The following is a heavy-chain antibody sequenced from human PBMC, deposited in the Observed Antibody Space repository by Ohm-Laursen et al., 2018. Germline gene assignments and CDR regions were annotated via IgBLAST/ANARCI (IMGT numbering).Heavy chain of an antibody. CDR1: GFTFSAHY. J-gene: IGHJ4*02. CDR3: ARGGELGHTHGPVFDF. D-gene: IGHD5-18*01. V-gene: IGHV3-11*01. Sequence: SLRLSCAASGFTFSAHYMSWVRQAPGQGLEWIAYITKTGRTIYYADSVRGRFTISRDNTANSMFLQMNSLRVEDTAVYYCARGGELGHTHGPVFDFWGQGSLVTVSS. CDR2: ITKTGRTI.